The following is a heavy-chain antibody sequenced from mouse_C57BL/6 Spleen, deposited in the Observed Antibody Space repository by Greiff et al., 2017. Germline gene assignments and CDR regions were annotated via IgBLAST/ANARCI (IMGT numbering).Heavy chain of an antibody. D-gene: IGHD2-1*01. V-gene: IGHV1-54*01. CDR3: ARSGYGNSRDYYAMDY. CDR1: GYAFTNYL. J-gene: IGHJ4*01. CDR2: INPGSGGT. Sequence: QVQLKQSGAELVRPGTSVKVSCKASGYAFTNYLIEWVKQRPGQGLEWIGVINPGSGGTNYNEKFKGKAKLTADKSSSTAYMQLSSLTSEDSAVYFCARSGYGNSRDYYAMDYWGQGTSVTVSS.